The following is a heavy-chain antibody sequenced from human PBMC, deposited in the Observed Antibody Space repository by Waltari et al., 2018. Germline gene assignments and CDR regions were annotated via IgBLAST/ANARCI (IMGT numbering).Heavy chain of an antibody. CDR1: GFTFSSYW. V-gene: IGHV3-7*01. CDR2: IKQDGSEK. J-gene: IGHJ6*03. CDR3: ASLRGHYYYYMDV. Sequence: EVQLVESGGGLVQPGGSLRLSCAASGFTFSSYWMSWVRRAPGKGLEWVANIKQDGSEKYYVDSVKGRFTISRDNAKNSLYLQMNSLRAEDTAVYYCASLRGHYYYYMDVWGKGTTVTVSS.